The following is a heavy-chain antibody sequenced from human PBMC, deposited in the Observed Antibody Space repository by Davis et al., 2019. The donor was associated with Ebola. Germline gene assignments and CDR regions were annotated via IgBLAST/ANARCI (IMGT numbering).Heavy chain of an antibody. CDR3: AKDKGDVVVMVPANLFDP. D-gene: IGHD2-15*01. CDR1: GFTFSGSA. CDR2: ISGSGGNT. Sequence: GGSLRLSCAASGFTFSGSAMHWVRQAPGKGLEWVSVISGSGGNTYYADSVKGRFTISRDNSKNTVLLEMNSLKVEDTAVYYCAKDKGDVVVMVPANLFDPWGQGTLVIVSS. J-gene: IGHJ5*02. V-gene: IGHV3-23*01.